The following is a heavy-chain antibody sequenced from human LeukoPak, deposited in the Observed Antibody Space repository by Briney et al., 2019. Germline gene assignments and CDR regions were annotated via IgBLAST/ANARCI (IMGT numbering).Heavy chain of an antibody. CDR2: MSSDGSNI. CDR1: GLTFNNYA. J-gene: IGHJ4*02. Sequence: GSLRLSCAASGLTFNNYAMHWVRQAPGKGLEWVALMSSDGSNIQYGDSVKGRFTISRDNAKNSLYLQGKSLRVDDTAVYYCARERFHGSGAPKYDFWGQGTLVTVSS. CDR3: ARERFHGSGAPKYDF. V-gene: IGHV3-30*04. D-gene: IGHD3-10*01.